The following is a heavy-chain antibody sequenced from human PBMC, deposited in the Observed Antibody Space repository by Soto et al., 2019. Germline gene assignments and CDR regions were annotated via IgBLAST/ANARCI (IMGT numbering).Heavy chain of an antibody. J-gene: IGHJ4*02. CDR1: GFTFSTFD. V-gene: IGHV3-23*01. CDR3: VKGAWLDY. Sequence: PGGSLILSCAASGFTFSTFDMTWVRQAPGKGLEWVSLIRGVAGSTHYPDSVKGRFTISKDTSNNVLYLEMNSLRADDTAVYFCVKGAWLDYWGQGNMVTAPQ. CDR2: IRGVAGST.